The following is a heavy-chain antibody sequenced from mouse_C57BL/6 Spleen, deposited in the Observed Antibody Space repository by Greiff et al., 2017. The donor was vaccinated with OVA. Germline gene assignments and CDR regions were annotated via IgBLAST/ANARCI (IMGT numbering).Heavy chain of an antibody. J-gene: IGHJ1*03. Sequence: VQLQQSGPGLVKPSQSLSLTCSVTGYSITSGYYWNWIRQFPGNKLEWMGYISYDGSNNYNPSLKNRISITRDTSKNQFFLKLNSVTTEDTATYYCAREPRTNWYFDVWGTGTTVTVSS. CDR2: ISYDGSN. V-gene: IGHV3-6*01. D-gene: IGHD2-13*01. CDR1: GYSITSGYY. CDR3: AREPRTNWYFDV.